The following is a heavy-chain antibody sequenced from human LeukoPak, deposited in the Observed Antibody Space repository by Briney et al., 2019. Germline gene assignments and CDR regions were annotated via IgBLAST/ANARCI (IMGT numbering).Heavy chain of an antibody. CDR3: ARENYDYVWGSYLFYFDY. CDR2: IKQDGSEK. CDR1: GFTFSSYW. Sequence: GGSLRLSCAASGFTFSSYWMSWVRQAPGKGLEWVANIKQDGSEKYYVDSVKGRFTISRDNAKNSLYLQMNSLRAEDTAVYYCARENYDYVWGSYLFYFDYWGQGTLVTVSS. D-gene: IGHD3-16*01. J-gene: IGHJ4*02. V-gene: IGHV3-7*01.